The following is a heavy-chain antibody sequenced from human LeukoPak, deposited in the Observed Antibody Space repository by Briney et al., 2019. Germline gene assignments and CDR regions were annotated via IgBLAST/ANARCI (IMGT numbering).Heavy chain of an antibody. CDR1: GFTFSICA. V-gene: IGHV3-23*01. CDR2: ISGSGGST. Sequence: GGSLRLSCAASGFTFSICAMSWVRQAPGKGLEWVSTISGSGGSTYYPDSVKGRFTISRDNSKSALYLQMNSLRAEDTAVYYCVKRPFGGNPYYVDYWGQGTLVTVSS. J-gene: IGHJ4*02. CDR3: VKRPFGGNPYYVDY. D-gene: IGHD4-23*01.